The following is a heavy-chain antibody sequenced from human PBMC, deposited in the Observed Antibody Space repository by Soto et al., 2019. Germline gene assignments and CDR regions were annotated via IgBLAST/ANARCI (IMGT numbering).Heavy chain of an antibody. CDR3: ARNMDYYYGRGSGNGHGV. J-gene: IGHJ6*02. CDR2: INPKFGDT. D-gene: IGHD3-10*02. Sequence: VQLVQSGAEVKEPGDSVRVSCEASGYTFTAYHIHWVRQAPGQGLEWMGWINPKFGDTTYAQDFQGSVSMTRDMSISTVYMKLSRLTSNDTAIYYCARNMDYYYGRGSGNGHGVWGQGTTVTVFS. V-gene: IGHV1-2*02. CDR1: GYTFTAYH.